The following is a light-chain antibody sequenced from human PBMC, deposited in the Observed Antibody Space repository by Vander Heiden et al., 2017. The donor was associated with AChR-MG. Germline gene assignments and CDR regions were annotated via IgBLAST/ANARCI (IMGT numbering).Light chain of an antibody. Sequence: QSALTQPRSVSGSPGQSVTISCTGTSSDVGGYNYVSWYQQHPGNDPKLMIYDVSKRPSGVPDRFSGSRSGNTASLTISGLQAEDETDYYCCSYAGSYVVFGGGTTLTVL. CDR3: CSYAGSYVV. CDR1: SSDVGGYNY. J-gene: IGLJ2*01. V-gene: IGLV2-11*01. CDR2: DVS.